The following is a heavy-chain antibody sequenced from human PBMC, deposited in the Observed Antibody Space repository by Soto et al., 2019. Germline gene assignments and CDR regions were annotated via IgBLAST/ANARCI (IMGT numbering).Heavy chain of an antibody. Sequence: ASVKVSCKASGYAFTASYIHWLRQAPGQGLGWMGWINPGSALTNYARKFQGGVTLTGDTSSSTAYMELNTLKSDDSALYYCVRDTGRSLASVRCAAWGQGTLVTVS. CDR2: INPGSALT. V-gene: IGHV1-2*02. D-gene: IGHD1-1*01. CDR3: VRDTGRSLASVRCAA. J-gene: IGHJ5*02. CDR1: GYAFTASY.